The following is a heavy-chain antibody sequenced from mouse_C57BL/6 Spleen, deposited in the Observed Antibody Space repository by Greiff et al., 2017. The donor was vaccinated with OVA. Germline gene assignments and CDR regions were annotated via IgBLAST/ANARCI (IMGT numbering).Heavy chain of an antibody. Sequence: VQLKESGAELVKPGASVKLSCTASGFNIKDYYMHWVKQRTEQGLEWIGRIDPEDGETKYAPKFQGKATITADKSSNTAYLQLRSLTSEDTAVYYCAEPYYSNGGFAYWGQGTLVTVSA. CDR3: AEPYYSNGGFAY. D-gene: IGHD2-5*01. CDR2: IDPEDGET. J-gene: IGHJ3*01. V-gene: IGHV14-2*01. CDR1: GFNIKDYY.